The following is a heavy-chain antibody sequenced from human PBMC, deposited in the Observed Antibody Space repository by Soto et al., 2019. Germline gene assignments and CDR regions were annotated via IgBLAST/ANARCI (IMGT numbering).Heavy chain of an antibody. J-gene: IGHJ6*02. V-gene: IGHV2-5*02. CDR2: IYWDNDK. D-gene: IGHD2-21*02. Sequence: KESGPTLVKPTQTLTLTCSFSGFSLRTSGVGVGWLRQPPGKTLEWLALIYWDNDKRYSPSLKSRLTITKDTSENQVVLTMTNMDPVDTAKYYSIQSRCGGDCLQSYPSYYYYGVDVWGQGTTVTVS. CDR3: IQSRCGGDCLQSYPSYYYYGVDV. CDR1: GFSLRTSGVG.